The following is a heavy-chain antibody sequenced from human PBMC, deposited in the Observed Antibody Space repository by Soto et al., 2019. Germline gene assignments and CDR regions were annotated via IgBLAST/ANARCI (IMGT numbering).Heavy chain of an antibody. CDR2: ISYDGSNK. CDR3: ARELRFLEWLSKTYYYYYGMDV. V-gene: IGHV3-30-3*01. D-gene: IGHD3-3*01. CDR1: GFTFSSYA. J-gene: IGHJ6*02. Sequence: QVQLVESGGGVVQPGRSLRLSCAASGFTFSSYAMHWVRQAPGKGLEWVAVISYDGSNKYYADSVKGRFTISRDNSKNTLYLQMNSLRDEDTAVYYCARELRFLEWLSKTYYYYYGMDVWGQGTTVTVSS.